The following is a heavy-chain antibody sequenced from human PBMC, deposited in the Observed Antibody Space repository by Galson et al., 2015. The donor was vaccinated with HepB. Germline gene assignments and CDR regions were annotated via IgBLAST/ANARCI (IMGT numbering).Heavy chain of an antibody. CDR1: GYTFTGYY. V-gene: IGHV1-2*04. CDR2: INPNSGGT. J-gene: IGHJ6*02. Sequence: SVKVSCKASGYTFTGYYMHWVRQAPGQGLEWMGWINPNSGGTNYAQKFQGWVTMTRDTSISTAYMELSRLRSDDTAVYYCARGLPTPYYYGMDVWGQGTTVTVSS. CDR3: ARGLPTPYYYGMDV.